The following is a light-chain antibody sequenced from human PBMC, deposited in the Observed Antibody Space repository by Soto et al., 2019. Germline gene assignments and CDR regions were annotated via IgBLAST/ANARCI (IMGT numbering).Light chain of an antibody. CDR2: GHS. Sequence: QSVLTQPPSVSGATGQTVTISCTGSSSNIGAGYDVHWYQQLPGTGPKLLFPGHSTRPSGDPTRFSGARSGTSASLAIAGLHAESQVNYFCQPHDISLSADVFGTGTNVTVL. V-gene: IGLV1-40*01. J-gene: IGLJ1*01. CDR3: QPHDISLSADV. CDR1: SSNIGAGYD.